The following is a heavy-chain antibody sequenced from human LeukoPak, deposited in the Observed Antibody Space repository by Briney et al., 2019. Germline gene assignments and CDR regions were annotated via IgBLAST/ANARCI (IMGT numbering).Heavy chain of an antibody. V-gene: IGHV4-39*01. D-gene: IGHD3-16*01. CDR1: GGSISSSSYY. CDR2: IYYSGST. Sequence: SETLSLTCTVSGGSISSSSYYWGWIRQPPGKGLEWIGSIYYSGSTYYNPSLKSRVTISVDTSKNQFSLKLSSVTAADTAVYFFARKGPRGGRAFDIWGQGTMVTVSS. CDR3: ARKGPRGGRAFDI. J-gene: IGHJ3*02.